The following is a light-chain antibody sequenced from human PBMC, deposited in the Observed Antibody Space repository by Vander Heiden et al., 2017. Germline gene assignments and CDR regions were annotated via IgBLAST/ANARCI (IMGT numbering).Light chain of an antibody. J-gene: IGKJ1*01. CDR1: QSPFYASNIQSR. Sequence: DIVMTQSPDSLAVSLGERATINCKSSQSPFYASNIQSRLAWYQQNPGQPPKLLIYWASTRQSGVPDRFSGSGSGTNFTLTISSLQAEDVAVYYCQQYYSSPWTFGQGTKVEIK. V-gene: IGKV4-1*01. CDR3: QQYYSSPWT. CDR2: WAS.